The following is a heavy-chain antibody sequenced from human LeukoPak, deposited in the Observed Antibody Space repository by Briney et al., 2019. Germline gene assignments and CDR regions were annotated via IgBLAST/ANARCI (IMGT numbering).Heavy chain of an antibody. D-gene: IGHD3-16*01. CDR1: GFTFSSYW. J-gene: IGHJ3*02. CDR3: ARSRGRAFDI. CDR2: IKEDGSEK. Sequence: GGSLRLSCAASGFTFSSYWMNWVRQAPGKGLEWVANIKEDGSEKYYVESVKGRFTISRDNAKKALYLQMNSLRAEDTAMYYCARSRGRAFDIWGQGTTVTVSS. V-gene: IGHV3-7*01.